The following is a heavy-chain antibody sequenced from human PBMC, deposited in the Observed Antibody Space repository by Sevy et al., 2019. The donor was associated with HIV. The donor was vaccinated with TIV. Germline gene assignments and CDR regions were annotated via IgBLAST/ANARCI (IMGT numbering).Heavy chain of an antibody. CDR1: GGSISSYY. CDR2: IHYSGST. D-gene: IGHD5-12*01. J-gene: IGHJ4*02. V-gene: IGHV4-59*01. CDR3: ARVPGGYGDFFDY. Sequence: SETLSLTCTVSGGSISSYYWSWIRQPPGKGLEWIGYIHYSGSTNYNPSLKSRITISVDTSKNQFSLKLKSVTTADTAVYYCARVPGGYGDFFDYWGQGTLVTVSS.